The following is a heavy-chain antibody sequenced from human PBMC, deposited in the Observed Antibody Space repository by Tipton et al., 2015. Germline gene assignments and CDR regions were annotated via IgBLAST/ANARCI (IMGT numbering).Heavy chain of an antibody. Sequence: SLRLSCSAPGFSFTNHAISWVRQAPGKGLEWVSSISNSGDTTFFADSVKGRFTISRDNFKNMVYLQMNSVRVEDTALYYCARVTTRHRDFWGQGTLVTVSS. CDR3: ARVTTRHRDF. J-gene: IGHJ4*02. D-gene: IGHD2-15*01. V-gene: IGHV3-23*01. CDR1: GFSFTNHA. CDR2: ISNSGDTT.